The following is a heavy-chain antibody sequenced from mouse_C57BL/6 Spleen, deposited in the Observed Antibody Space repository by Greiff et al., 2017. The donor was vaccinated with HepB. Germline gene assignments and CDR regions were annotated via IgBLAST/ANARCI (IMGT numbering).Heavy chain of an antibody. V-gene: IGHV1-81*01. J-gene: IGHJ2*01. Sequence: VKLQESGAELARPGASVKLSCKASGYTFTSYGISWVKQRTGQGLEWIGEIYPRSGNTYYNEKFKGKATLTADKSSSTAYMELRSLTSEDSAVYFCARSGDYDGFDYWGQGTTLTVSS. CDR3: ARSGDYDGFDY. D-gene: IGHD2-4*01. CDR2: IYPRSGNT. CDR1: GYTFTSYG.